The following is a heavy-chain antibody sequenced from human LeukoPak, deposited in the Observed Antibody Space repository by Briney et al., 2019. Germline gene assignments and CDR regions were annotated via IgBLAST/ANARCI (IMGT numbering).Heavy chain of an antibody. CDR2: ISAYNGNT. J-gene: IGHJ6*02. CDR3: ARADYGDYGDYYYGMDV. V-gene: IGHV1-18*01. D-gene: IGHD4-17*01. Sequence: ASVKVSCKASGYTFTSYGISWVRQAPGQGLEWMGWISAYNGNTNYAQKLQGRVTMTTDTSTSTAYMELRSLRSDGTAVYYCARADYGDYGDYYYGMDVWGQGTTVTVSS. CDR1: GYTFTSYG.